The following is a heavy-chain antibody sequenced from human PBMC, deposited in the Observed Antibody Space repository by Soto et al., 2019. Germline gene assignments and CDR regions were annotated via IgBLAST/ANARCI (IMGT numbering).Heavy chain of an antibody. D-gene: IGHD6-6*01. J-gene: IGHJ4*02. CDR1: GYTFTSYD. CDR2: VNPNSGNT. Sequence: QVQLVQSGAEVKKPGASVKVSCKASGYTFTSYDIHWVRQASGQGLEWMGRVNPNSGNTGYAQKFQGRVTMTKNTSISTAYMELSSLTSDDTAVYSCARSTSSSDYWGQGTLVTVSS. V-gene: IGHV1-8*01. CDR3: ARSTSSSDY.